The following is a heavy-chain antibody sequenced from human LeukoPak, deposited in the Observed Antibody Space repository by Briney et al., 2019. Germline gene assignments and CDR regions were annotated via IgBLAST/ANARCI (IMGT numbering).Heavy chain of an antibody. CDR3: ADLGTSD. D-gene: IGHD1-7*01. CDR2: IKQDGSEK. CDR1: EFTFSTYW. Sequence: PGGSLGLSGPASEFTFSTYWISWARRAPGRGLEWVANIKQDGSEKYYVDSVKGRFTISRDNAKNLVYLQMSILRAEDTAVYYCADLGTSDCGQGTLVTVSS. V-gene: IGHV3-7*01. J-gene: IGHJ4*02.